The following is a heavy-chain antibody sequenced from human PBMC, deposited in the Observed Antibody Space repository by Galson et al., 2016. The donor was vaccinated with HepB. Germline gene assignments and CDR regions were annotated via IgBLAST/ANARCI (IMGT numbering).Heavy chain of an antibody. Sequence: SVKVSCKVSGYTLSELSMHWVRQAPGKGLEWIGGFDPEDGETIYAQKFQGRVTMTEDTSTDTAYVELSSLRSEDTAVYYCAEKRDYDFWSGYEKWGQGTLVTVSS. CDR3: AEKRDYDFWSGYEK. V-gene: IGHV1-24*01. J-gene: IGHJ4*02. CDR1: GYTLSELS. D-gene: IGHD3-3*01. CDR2: FDPEDGET.